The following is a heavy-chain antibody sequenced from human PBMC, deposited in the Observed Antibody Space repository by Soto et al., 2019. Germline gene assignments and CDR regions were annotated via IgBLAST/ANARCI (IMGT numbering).Heavy chain of an antibody. CDR2: ISFSGFTT. D-gene: IGHD3-16*02. CDR1: GFTFSSYS. V-gene: IGHV3-23*01. J-gene: IGHJ4*02. Sequence: PGGSLRLSCAAPGFTFSSYSMSWVRQAPGKGLEWVSTISFSGFTTYYADSVKGRFTISRDNSKNTLYLQMNSLRAEDTAVYYCAKAGLRLEELSKRGPFDYWGQGSLVTVSS. CDR3: AKAGLRLEELSKRGPFDY.